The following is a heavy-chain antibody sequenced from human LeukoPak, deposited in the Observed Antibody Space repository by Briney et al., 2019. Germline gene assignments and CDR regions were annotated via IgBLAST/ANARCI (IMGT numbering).Heavy chain of an antibody. Sequence: VQVSCKASGYTFTDYYMHWVQQAPGKGLEWMGRVDPEDGETIYAEKFQGRVTITADTSTDTAYMELSSLRSEDTAVYYCARVDHSGYDLDDNWFDPWGQGTLVTVSS. V-gene: IGHV1-69-2*01. J-gene: IGHJ5*02. CDR2: VDPEDGET. D-gene: IGHD5-12*01. CDR3: ARVDHSGYDLDDNWFDP. CDR1: GYTFTDYY.